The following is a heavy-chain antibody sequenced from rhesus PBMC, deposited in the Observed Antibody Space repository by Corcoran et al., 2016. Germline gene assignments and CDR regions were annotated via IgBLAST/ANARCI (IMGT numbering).Heavy chain of an antibody. CDR1: GASISSYW. Sequence: QVQLQESGPGLVKPSETLPLTCTVSGASISSYWWSWIRHPPGKGMEWIGEISGNSGSTNYNPHLKNRVPISKDKAKNKFSLELSSVTAADTAVYYCAIVDGERLETFDYWGQGVLVTVSS. V-gene: IGHV4-80*01. CDR3: AIVDGERLETFDY. J-gene: IGHJ4*01. D-gene: IGHD6-31*01. CDR2: ISGNSGST.